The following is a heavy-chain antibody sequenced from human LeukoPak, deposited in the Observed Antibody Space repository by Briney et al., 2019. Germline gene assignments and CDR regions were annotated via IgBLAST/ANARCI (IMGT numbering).Heavy chain of an antibody. CDR2: INPNSGGT. D-gene: IGHD3-22*01. J-gene: IGHJ4*02. CDR1: GYTFTGYY. CDR3: ARGTYYYDSSGYFDY. Sequence: ASVKVSCKASGYTFTGYYMHWVRQAPGQGLEWMGRINPNSGGTNYAQKFQGRVTMTRDTSISTAYMELSRLRSDDTAVYYCARGTYYYDSSGYFDYWGQGTLVTVPP. V-gene: IGHV1-2*06.